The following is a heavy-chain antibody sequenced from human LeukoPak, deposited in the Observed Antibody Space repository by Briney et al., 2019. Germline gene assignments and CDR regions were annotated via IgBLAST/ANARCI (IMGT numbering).Heavy chain of an antibody. D-gene: IGHD3-22*01. J-gene: IGHJ4*02. V-gene: IGHV1-2*02. CDR3: ARGRYYYDSSGYYFDY. CDR2: INPNSGGT. CDR1: GYTFTGYY. Sequence: ASVKVSCKASGYTFTGYYMHWVRQAPGQGFEWMGWINPNSGGTNYAQKFQGRVTMTRDTSISTAYMELSRLRSDDTAVYYCARGRYYYDSSGYYFDYWGQGTLVTVSS.